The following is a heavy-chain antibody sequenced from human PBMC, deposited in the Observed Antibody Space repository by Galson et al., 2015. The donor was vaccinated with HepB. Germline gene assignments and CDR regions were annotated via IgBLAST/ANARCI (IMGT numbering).Heavy chain of an antibody. Sequence: SVKVSCKVSGYTFTSYGISWVRQAPGQGLEWMGWISAYNGNTNYAQKLQGRVTMTTDTSTSTAYMELRSLRSDDTAVYYCARGPRQSTGNNWFDPWGQGTLVTVSS. J-gene: IGHJ5*02. V-gene: IGHV1-18*04. CDR2: ISAYNGNT. D-gene: IGHD1-14*01. CDR1: GYTFTSYG. CDR3: ARGPRQSTGNNWFDP.